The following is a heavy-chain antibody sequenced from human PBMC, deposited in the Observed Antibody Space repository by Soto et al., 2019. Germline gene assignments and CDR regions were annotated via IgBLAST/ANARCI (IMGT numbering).Heavy chain of an antibody. Sequence: PGGSLRLSCAASGFSFSSNWMHWVRQAPGKGLVWVSRINPEETTTTYADPVEGQFTISRDNAKSTLYLQMNSLRVEDTAVYYCTRDTFGARDYWGQGTLVTVSS. J-gene: IGHJ4*02. CDR3: TRDTFGARDY. CDR2: INPEETTT. V-gene: IGHV3-74*03. CDR1: GFSFSSNW. D-gene: IGHD1-26*01.